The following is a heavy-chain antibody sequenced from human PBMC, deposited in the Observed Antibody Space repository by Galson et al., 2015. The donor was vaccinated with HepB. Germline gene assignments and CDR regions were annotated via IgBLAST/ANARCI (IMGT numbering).Heavy chain of an antibody. CDR3: VKGPSRLDH. J-gene: IGHJ4*02. CDR2: ISGSGASS. Sequence: SLRLSCAASGFTFRVSAMNWVRQAPGKGLEWVSTISGSGASSHYADSLKGRFTVSRDNSNSTVFLQMNNLRVDDTAVYFCVKGPSRLDHWGQGTLVTVSS. V-gene: IGHV3-23*01. D-gene: IGHD2-2*01. CDR1: GFTFRVSA.